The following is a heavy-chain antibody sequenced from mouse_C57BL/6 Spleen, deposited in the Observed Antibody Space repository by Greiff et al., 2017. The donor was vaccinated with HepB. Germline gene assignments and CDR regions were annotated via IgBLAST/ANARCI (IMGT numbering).Heavy chain of an antibody. Sequence: VQLVESGAELVKPGASVKISCKASGYAFSSYWMNWVKQRPGKGLEWIGQIYPGDGDTNYNGKFKGKATLTADKSSSTAYMQLSSLTSEDSAVYFCARSGSNFDFDYWGQGTTLTVSS. V-gene: IGHV1-80*01. CDR3: ARSGSNFDFDY. CDR1: GYAFSSYW. D-gene: IGHD2-5*01. CDR2: IYPGDGDT. J-gene: IGHJ2*01.